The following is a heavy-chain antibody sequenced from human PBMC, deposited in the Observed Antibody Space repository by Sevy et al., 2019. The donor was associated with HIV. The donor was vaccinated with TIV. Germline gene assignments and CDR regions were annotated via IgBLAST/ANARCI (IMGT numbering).Heavy chain of an antibody. Sequence: SETLSLTCAVYGGSFSGYYWSWIRQPPGKGLEWIGEINHSGNTNYNPSLKSRVTISGDTSKNQFSLKLGSVTAADTAVYYCARHCSSTSCSHAFDIWGQGTMVTVSS. D-gene: IGHD2-2*01. CDR1: GGSFSGYY. CDR3: ARHCSSTSCSHAFDI. V-gene: IGHV4-34*01. J-gene: IGHJ3*02. CDR2: INHSGNT.